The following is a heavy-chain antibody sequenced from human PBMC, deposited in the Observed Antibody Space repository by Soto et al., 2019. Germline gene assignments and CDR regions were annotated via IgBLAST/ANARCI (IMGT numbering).Heavy chain of an antibody. D-gene: IGHD6-19*01. CDR2: IIPIFGTA. CDR1: GGTFSSYA. Sequence: QVQLVQSGAEVKKPGSSVKVSCKASGGTFSSYAISWVRQAPGQGLEWMGGIIPIFGTANYAQKFQGRVTNTADGSTSTDYMELGSLRSEDTAVYCCARFIHPDNSGWSENWFDPWGQGTLVTVSS. V-gene: IGHV1-69*01. J-gene: IGHJ5*02. CDR3: ARFIHPDNSGWSENWFDP.